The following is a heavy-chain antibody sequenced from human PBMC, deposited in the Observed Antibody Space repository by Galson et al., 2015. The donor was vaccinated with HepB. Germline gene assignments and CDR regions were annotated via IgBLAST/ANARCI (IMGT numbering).Heavy chain of an antibody. CDR3: ARVRGQLSWRVYYYSLDV. V-gene: IGHV3-30*04. D-gene: IGHD3-10*01. J-gene: IGHJ6*02. Sequence: SLRLSCAASGFTLSRYAVHWVRQAPGKGLEWVALISHDGHNKYNADSLKGRFTISRDNSKNTVYLQMKSLRVEDTAIYYCARVRGQLSWRVYYYSLDVWGRGTTVTVSS. CDR2: ISHDGHNK. CDR1: GFTLSRYA.